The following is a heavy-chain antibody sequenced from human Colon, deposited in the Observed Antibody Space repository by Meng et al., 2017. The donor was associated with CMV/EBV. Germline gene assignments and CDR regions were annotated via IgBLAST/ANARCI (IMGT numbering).Heavy chain of an antibody. CDR2: ISGCGTST. CDR3: AKSLFGVGQLVYFDS. J-gene: IGHJ4*02. V-gene: IGHV3-23*01. D-gene: IGHD3-10*02. Sequence: GESLKISCAASGFNFRTFAMGWVRQAPGKGLEWVSSISGCGTSTYYTDSLKGRITISRDTPKNTVSLQMNGLRAEDTAVYYCAKSLFGVGQLVYFDSWGQGTLVTVSS. CDR1: GFNFRTFA.